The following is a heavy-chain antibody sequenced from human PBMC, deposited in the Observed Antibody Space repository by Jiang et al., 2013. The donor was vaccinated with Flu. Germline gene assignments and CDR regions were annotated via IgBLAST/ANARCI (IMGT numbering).Heavy chain of an antibody. V-gene: IGHV3-9*01. D-gene: IGHD4-17*01. CDR3: AKGDGDYQGWFDS. Sequence: GFTFDDYAMHWVRQASREGAWSGSSGINWSSDSIGYADSVKGRFTISRDNSKTTLYLQMNSLRAEDTALYYCAKGDGDYQGWFDSWGQGTLVSVSS. J-gene: IGHJ5*01. CDR2: INWSSDSI. CDR1: GFTFDDYA.